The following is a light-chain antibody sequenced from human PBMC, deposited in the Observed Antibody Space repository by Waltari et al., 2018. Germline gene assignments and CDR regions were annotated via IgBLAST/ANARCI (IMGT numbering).Light chain of an antibody. CDR1: ENVNNY. Sequence: DIQMTQSPSSLSASVGDRVTITCRARENVNNYVNWYQQKPGKAPKLLIYKASTLQSGVPSRFSGSGSGTEYTFTISSLQSEDVATYYCQHGYGTPFTFGPGTKLDIK. J-gene: IGKJ3*01. CDR3: QHGYGTPFT. V-gene: IGKV1-39*01. CDR2: KAS.